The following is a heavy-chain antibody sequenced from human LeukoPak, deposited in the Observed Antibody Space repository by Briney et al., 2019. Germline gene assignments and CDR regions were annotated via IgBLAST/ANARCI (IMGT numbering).Heavy chain of an antibody. CDR3: ARGGIVGATSAFDI. CDR1: GYTFTGYY. CDR2: INPNSGNT. Sequence: GASVKVSCKASGYTFTGYYIHWARQAPGQGLEWMGWINPNSGNTGYAQKFQGRVTMTRNTSISTAYMELSSLRSEDTAVYYCARGGIVGATSAFDIWGQGTMVTVSS. J-gene: IGHJ3*02. D-gene: IGHD1-26*01. V-gene: IGHV1-8*02.